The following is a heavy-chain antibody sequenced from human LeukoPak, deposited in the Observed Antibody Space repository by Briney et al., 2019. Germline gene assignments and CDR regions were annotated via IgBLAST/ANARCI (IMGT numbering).Heavy chain of an antibody. CDR1: GYTFTGYY. Sequence: SVKVSCKASGYTFTGYYMHWVRQAPGQGLEWMGRINSNRGGTNYAQKFQGRVTMTRDTSISTAYMELSRLRSDDTAVYSCARDSYDFWSGYYRNDYWGQGTLVTVSS. V-gene: IGHV1-2*06. J-gene: IGHJ4*02. CDR2: INSNRGGT. CDR3: ARDSYDFWSGYYRNDY. D-gene: IGHD3-3*01.